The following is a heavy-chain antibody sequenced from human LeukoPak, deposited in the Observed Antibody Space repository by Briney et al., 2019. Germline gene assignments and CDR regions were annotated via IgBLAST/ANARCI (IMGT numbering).Heavy chain of an antibody. J-gene: IGHJ4*02. V-gene: IGHV4-59*01. CDR2: IYYSGST. CDR1: GGSISSYY. Sequence: SETLSLTCTVSGGSISSYYWSWIRQPPGKGPEWIGYIYYSGSTNYNPSLKSRVTISVDTSKNQFSLKLSSVTAADTAVYYCAREGGRDGYNSPFDYWGQGTLVTVSS. CDR3: AREGGRDGYNSPFDY. D-gene: IGHD5-24*01.